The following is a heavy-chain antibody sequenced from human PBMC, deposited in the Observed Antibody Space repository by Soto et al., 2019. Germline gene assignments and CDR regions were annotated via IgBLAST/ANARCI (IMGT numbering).Heavy chain of an antibody. CDR3: AKNDIVVVPAARHYYGMDV. CDR1: GESVSSNSAA. J-gene: IGHJ6*02. D-gene: IGHD2-2*01. CDR2: TYYRSKWYN. Sequence: PSQTLSLTFAISGESVSSNSAAWNWIRQSPSRGLEWLGRTYYRSKWYNDYAVSVKSRITINPDTSKNQFSLQLNSVTPEDTAVYYCAKNDIVVVPAARHYYGMDVWGQGTTVTVSS. V-gene: IGHV6-1*01.